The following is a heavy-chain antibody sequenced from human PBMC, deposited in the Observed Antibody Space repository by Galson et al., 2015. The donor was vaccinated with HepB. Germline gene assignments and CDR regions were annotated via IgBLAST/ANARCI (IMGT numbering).Heavy chain of an antibody. CDR3: AKAASRGDYYYYYMDV. CDR1: GFVFSSYA. Sequence: SLRLSCAASGFVFSSYAMSWVRQAPGKGLQWVSTISSSGGTTYYADSVEGRFTISRDDSKNTVYLQMNSLRADDTAVYYCAKAASRGDYYYYYMDVWGIGTTVTVSS. CDR2: ISSSGGTT. J-gene: IGHJ6*03. V-gene: IGHV3-23*01.